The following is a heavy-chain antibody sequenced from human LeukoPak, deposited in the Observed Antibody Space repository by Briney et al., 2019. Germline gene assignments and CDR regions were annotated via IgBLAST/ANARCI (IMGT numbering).Heavy chain of an antibody. CDR3: ARERGRLRFLEWFFDY. J-gene: IGHJ4*02. CDR2: IIPIFGTA. Sequence: SVKVSCKASGGTFSSYAISWVRQAPGQGLEWMGRIIPIFGTANYAQKFQGRVTITTDESTSTAYMELNSLRSEDTAVYYCARERGRLRFLEWFFDYWGQGTLVTVSS. D-gene: IGHD3-3*01. V-gene: IGHV1-69*05. CDR1: GGTFSSYA.